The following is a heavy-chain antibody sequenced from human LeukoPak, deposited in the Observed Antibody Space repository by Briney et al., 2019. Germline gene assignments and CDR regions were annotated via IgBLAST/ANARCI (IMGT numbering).Heavy chain of an antibody. CDR2: IKQDGSEK. J-gene: IGHJ4*02. V-gene: IGHV3-7*01. CDR3: ASQRFLDY. Sequence: GGSLRLSCAASGFTFSNYWMNWVRQAPGKGVEWVANIKQDGSEKYYVDSVKGRVTISRDNTKNSLYLQLNSLGVEDTAVYYCASQRFLDYWGQGTLVTVSS. CDR1: GFTFSNYW. D-gene: IGHD3-3*01.